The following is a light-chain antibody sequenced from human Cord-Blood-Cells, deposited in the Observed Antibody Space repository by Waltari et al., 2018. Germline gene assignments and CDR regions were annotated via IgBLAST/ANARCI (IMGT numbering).Light chain of an antibody. V-gene: IGKV1-39*01. CDR3: QQSYSTPLVT. J-gene: IGKJ3*01. Sequence: QKTQSPSSLSASVGDRVTITCRASQSISSYLNWYQQKPGKAPKLLIYAASSLQSGVPSRFSGSGSGTDFTLTISSLQPEDFATYYCQQSYSTPLVTFGPGTKVDIK. CDR1: QSISSY. CDR2: AAS.